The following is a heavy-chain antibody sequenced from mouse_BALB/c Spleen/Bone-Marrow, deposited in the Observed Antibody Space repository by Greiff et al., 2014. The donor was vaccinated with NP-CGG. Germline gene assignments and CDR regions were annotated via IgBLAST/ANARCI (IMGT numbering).Heavy chain of an antibody. V-gene: IGHV2-9*02. CDR1: GFSLTNYG. D-gene: IGHD1-2*01. Sequence: QVHVKQSGPGLVAPSQSLSITCTVSGFSLTNYGVHWVRQPPGKGLEWLGVIWADGSTNYNSALMSRLSISKDNSKSQVFFKMNSLQTDDTAMYYCARITTATGARDYWGQGTSVTVSS. CDR3: ARITTATGARDY. CDR2: IWADGST. J-gene: IGHJ4*01.